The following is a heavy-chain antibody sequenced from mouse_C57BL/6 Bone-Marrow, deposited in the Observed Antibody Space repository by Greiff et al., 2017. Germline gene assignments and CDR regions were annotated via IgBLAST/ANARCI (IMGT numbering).Heavy chain of an antibody. J-gene: IGHJ3*01. CDR3: ASYDGRFAY. CDR2: INPSTGGT. V-gene: IGHV1-42*01. Sequence: VQLQQSGPELVKPGASVKISCKASGYSFTGYYMNWVKQSPEKSLEWIGEINPSTGGTTYNQKFKAKATLTVDKSSSTAYMQLKSLTSEDSAVYYCASYDGRFAYWGQGTLVTVSA. CDR1: GYSFTGYY. D-gene: IGHD2-12*01.